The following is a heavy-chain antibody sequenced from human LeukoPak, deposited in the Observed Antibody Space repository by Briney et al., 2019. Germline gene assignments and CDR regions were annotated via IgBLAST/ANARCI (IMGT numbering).Heavy chain of an antibody. CDR2: ISGSGGST. D-gene: IGHD3-22*01. Sequence: GGSLRLSCAASGFTFSSYAMSWVRQAPGEGLEWVSAISGSGGSTYYADSVKGRFTISRDNSKNTLYLQMNSLRAEDTAVYYCAKFGDYYDSIGHDYWGQGTLVTVSS. CDR1: GFTFSSYA. V-gene: IGHV3-23*01. J-gene: IGHJ4*02. CDR3: AKFGDYYDSIGHDY.